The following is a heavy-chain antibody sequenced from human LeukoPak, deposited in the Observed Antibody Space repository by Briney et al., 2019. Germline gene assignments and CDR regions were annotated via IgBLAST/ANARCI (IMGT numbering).Heavy chain of an antibody. CDR2: IYYSGST. Sequence: SETLSLTCTVSGGSISSSSYYWGWIRQPPGKGLEWIGSIYYSGSTYYNPSLKSRVTISVDTSKNQFSLKLSSVTAADTAVYYCARPYYYDSSGQNWGQGTLVTVSS. CDR3: ARPYYYDSSGQN. V-gene: IGHV4-39*01. CDR1: GGSISSSSYY. J-gene: IGHJ4*02. D-gene: IGHD3-22*01.